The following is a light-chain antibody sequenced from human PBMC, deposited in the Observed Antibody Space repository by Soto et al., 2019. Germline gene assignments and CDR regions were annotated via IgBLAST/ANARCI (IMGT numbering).Light chain of an antibody. Sequence: IQLTQSPSSLSASVGDRVTITCRASQDITRYLAWYQQKPGRAPQLLIYPASNLQSGVPSSLSGRGSGTDFTFTIGGLQPEDFETYHCQQVYGYPLTFGGGTRVEIK. CDR3: QQVYGYPLT. V-gene: IGKV1-9*01. CDR1: QDITRY. J-gene: IGKJ4*01. CDR2: PAS.